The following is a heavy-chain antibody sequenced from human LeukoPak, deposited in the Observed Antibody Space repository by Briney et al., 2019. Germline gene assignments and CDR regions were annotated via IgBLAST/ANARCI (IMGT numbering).Heavy chain of an antibody. J-gene: IGHJ4*02. V-gene: IGHV3-9*01. D-gene: IGHD6-13*01. CDR2: ISWNSGSI. Sequence: GGSLRLSCAASGFTFDDYAMHWVRQAPGKGLEWVSGISWNSGSIGYADSVEGRFTISRDNAKNSLYLQMNSLRAEDTALYYCAKGISSSWRFLFDYWGQGTLVTVSS. CDR3: AKGISSSWRFLFDY. CDR1: GFTFDDYA.